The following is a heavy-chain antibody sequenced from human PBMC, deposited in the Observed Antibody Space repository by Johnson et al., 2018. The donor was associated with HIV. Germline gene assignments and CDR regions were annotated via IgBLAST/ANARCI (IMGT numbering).Heavy chain of an antibody. V-gene: IGHV3-30-3*01. CDR1: GFTFSSYA. D-gene: IGHD1-1*01. J-gene: IGHJ3*02. CDR2: ISYDGSNK. Sequence: QVQLVESGGGVVQPGRSLRLSCAASGFTFSSYAMHWVRQAPGKGLEWVAVISYDGSNKYYADSVKGRFTISRDNSKNTLYLQMNSLRAVDTAVYYCARSQYPGTRDAFDIWGQGTMVTVSS. CDR3: ARSQYPGTRDAFDI.